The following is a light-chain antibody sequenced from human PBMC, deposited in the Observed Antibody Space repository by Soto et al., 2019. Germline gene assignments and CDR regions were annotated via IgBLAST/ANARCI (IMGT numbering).Light chain of an antibody. V-gene: IGLV2-14*02. CDR1: SSDVGSYTL. Sequence: HSVLTQPASVSGSPGQSITISCTGTSSDVGSYTLVSWYQQHPGKAPKLMIFEASKRPSGVSHRFSGSKSGNTASLTVSGLQADDEADYYCLSYGGSNNYVFGTGTKLTVL. CDR3: LSYGGSNNYV. J-gene: IGLJ1*01. CDR2: EAS.